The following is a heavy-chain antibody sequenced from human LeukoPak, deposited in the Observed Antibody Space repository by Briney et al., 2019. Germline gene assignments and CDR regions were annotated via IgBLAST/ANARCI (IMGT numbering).Heavy chain of an antibody. J-gene: IGHJ3*02. Sequence: GGSLRLSCAASGFTVSSNYMSWVRQAPGKGLEWVSVIYSGGSTYYADFVKGRFTFSRDNSKNTLYLQMNSLRVEDTAVYYCARGGPRPYYYDTRGQGAFDIWGQGTMVTVSS. V-gene: IGHV3-66*01. CDR2: IYSGGST. CDR3: ARGGPRPYYYDTRGQGAFDI. D-gene: IGHD3-22*01. CDR1: GFTVSSNY.